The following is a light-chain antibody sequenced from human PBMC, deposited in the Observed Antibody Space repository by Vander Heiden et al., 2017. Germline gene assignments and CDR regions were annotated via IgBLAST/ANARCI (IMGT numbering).Light chain of an antibody. CDR3: QQYDNLFSLT. Sequence: DIQMTQSPSSLSASVGDRVTITCQASQDISNYLNWYQQKPGKAPKLLIYDASNLETGVPSRFSGSGYGTDFTFTISSLQPEDIATYYCQQYDNLFSLTFGGGTKVEIK. V-gene: IGKV1-33*01. CDR1: QDISNY. CDR2: DAS. J-gene: IGKJ4*01.